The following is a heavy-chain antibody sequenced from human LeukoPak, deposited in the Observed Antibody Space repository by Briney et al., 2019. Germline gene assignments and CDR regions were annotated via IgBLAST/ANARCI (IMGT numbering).Heavy chain of an antibody. CDR3: ARRYCSSTSCSPFDY. V-gene: IGHV3-21*01. J-gene: IGHJ4*02. CDR1: GFTFSSYV. D-gene: IGHD2-2*01. Sequence: GGSLRLSCAASGFTFSSYVMSWVRQAPGKGLEWVSSISSSSSYIYYADSVKGRFTISRDNAKNSLYLQMNSLRAEDTAVYYCARRYCSSTSCSPFDYWGQGTLVTVSS. CDR2: ISSSSSYI.